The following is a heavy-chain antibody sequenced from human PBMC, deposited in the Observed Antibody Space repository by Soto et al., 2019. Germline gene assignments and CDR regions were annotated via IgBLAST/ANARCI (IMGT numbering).Heavy chain of an antibody. Sequence: GASVKVSCKASGGTFSSYAISRVRQAPGQGLEWMGGIIPIFGTANYAQKFQGRVKITADECTSTAYMELRSRRSEGTGVYYCASSTLSVGTSLHAFDIWRQGTMVAVSS. J-gene: IGHJ3*02. V-gene: IGHV1-69*13. D-gene: IGHD1-26*01. CDR1: GGTFSSYA. CDR3: ASSTLSVGTSLHAFDI. CDR2: IIPIFGTA.